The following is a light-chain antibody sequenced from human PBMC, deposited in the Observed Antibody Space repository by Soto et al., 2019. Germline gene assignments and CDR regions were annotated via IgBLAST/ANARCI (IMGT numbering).Light chain of an antibody. Sequence: EIVLTQSPGTLSLSPGERATLSCRASQSVSSTYLARYQQKPGQAPRLLIYGASSRATGIPDRVSGSGSGIDFTPTISRLEPEDFAVFYCQQYDSSPPLTFGGGPNVEIK. J-gene: IGKJ4*01. CDR3: QQYDSSPPLT. CDR2: GAS. CDR1: QSVSSTY. V-gene: IGKV3-20*01.